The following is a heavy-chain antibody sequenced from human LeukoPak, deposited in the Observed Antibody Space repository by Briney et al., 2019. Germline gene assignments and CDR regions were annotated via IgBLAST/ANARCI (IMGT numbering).Heavy chain of an antibody. D-gene: IGHD2-2*01. Sequence: PGGSLRLSCAASGFTFSSYAMSWVRQAPGKGLEWVSAISGSGGSTYYADSVKGRFTISRDNSKNTLYLQMNSLRAEDTAVYYCAKDSSRMIYYYYGMDVWGQGTTVTVSS. J-gene: IGHJ6*02. CDR2: ISGSGGST. CDR1: GFTFSSYA. CDR3: AKDSSRMIYYYYGMDV. V-gene: IGHV3-23*01.